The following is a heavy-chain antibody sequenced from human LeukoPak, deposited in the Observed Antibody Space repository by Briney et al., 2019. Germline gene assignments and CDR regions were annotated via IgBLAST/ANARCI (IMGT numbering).Heavy chain of an antibody. CDR3: ARASSPSILNWFDP. CDR2: IWYDGSNE. D-gene: IGHD2-2*01. Sequence: GRSLRLSCAASGFTFSSYGMHWVRQAPGKGLEWVAVIWYDGSNEYYADSVKGRFTISRDNSKNTLYLQMNSLRAEDTAVYYCARASSPSILNWFDPWGQGTLVTVSS. CDR1: GFTFSSYG. V-gene: IGHV3-33*01. J-gene: IGHJ5*02.